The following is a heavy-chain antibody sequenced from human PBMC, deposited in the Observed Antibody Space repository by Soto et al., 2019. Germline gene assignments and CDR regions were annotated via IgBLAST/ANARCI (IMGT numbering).Heavy chain of an antibody. V-gene: IGHV4-34*01. CDR2: INHSGST. Sequence: QVQLQQWGAGLLKPSETLSLTCAVYGGSFSGYYWSWIRQPPGKGLEWIGEINHSGSTNYNPSLKSRVTISVDTSKNQVSLKLSSVTAADTAVYYCARGYSSGWYLGDWFDPWGQGTLVTVSS. J-gene: IGHJ5*02. CDR3: ARGYSSGWYLGDWFDP. D-gene: IGHD6-19*01. CDR1: GGSFSGYY.